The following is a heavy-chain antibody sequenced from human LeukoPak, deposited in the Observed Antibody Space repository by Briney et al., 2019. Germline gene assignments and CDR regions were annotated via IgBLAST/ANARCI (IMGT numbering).Heavy chain of an antibody. V-gene: IGHV2-5*02. D-gene: IGHD3-9*01. CDR2: IYWDDDK. Sequence: SGLTLVNPTQTVTLTCTFSGFSLSTSGVGVGWIRQPPGKALEWLALIYWDDDKRYSPSLKSRLTITKDTSKNQVVLTMTNMVPVDTATYYCAHGLYFDWFLSGYFDYWGQGTLVTVSS. CDR1: GFSLSTSGVG. CDR3: AHGLYFDWFLSGYFDY. J-gene: IGHJ4*02.